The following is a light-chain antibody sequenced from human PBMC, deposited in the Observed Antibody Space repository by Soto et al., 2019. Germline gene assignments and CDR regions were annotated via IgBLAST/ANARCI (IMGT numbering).Light chain of an antibody. CDR1: QSVSSSY. CDR2: DVS. V-gene: IGKV3-20*01. Sequence: EIVLTQSPGTLSLSPGERATLSCRASQSVSSSYLAWYQQKPGQAPRLLIYDVSNRATGIPARFSGSGSGTDFTLTISRLEPEDLASYHCQQYVSTPWTFGQGTKVDIK. J-gene: IGKJ1*01. CDR3: QQYVSTPWT.